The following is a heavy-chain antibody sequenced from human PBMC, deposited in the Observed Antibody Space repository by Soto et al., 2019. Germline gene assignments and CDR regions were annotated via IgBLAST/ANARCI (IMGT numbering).Heavy chain of an antibody. CDR3: ARSWFGHQVHWFDS. J-gene: IGHJ5*01. Sequence: SQXLSLTCATSGDSVCSNTVAWNWIRQAPWRGLEWLGRTYYRSKWYDDYAESVKSRITINPDTSKNQFSLHLNSVTLEDTAVYYYARSWFGHQVHWFDSWGQGTLVTVSS. CDR1: GDSVCSNTVA. CDR2: TYYRSKWYD. V-gene: IGHV6-1*01. D-gene: IGHD3-16*01.